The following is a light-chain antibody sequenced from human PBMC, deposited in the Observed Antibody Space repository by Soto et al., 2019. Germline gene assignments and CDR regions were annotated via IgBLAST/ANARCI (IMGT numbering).Light chain of an antibody. CDR1: TTNIGAGYD. CDR2: ENV. CDR3: QSYDNSVWV. J-gene: IGLJ3*02. Sequence: QSVLTQPPSVSAAPGQTVTISCTGSTTNIGAGYDVHWYQQLPGTAPKLLIYENVNRPSGVPDRFSGSKSGTSASLAISGLQAEDEADYYCQSYDNSVWVFGGGTKLTVL. V-gene: IGLV1-40*01.